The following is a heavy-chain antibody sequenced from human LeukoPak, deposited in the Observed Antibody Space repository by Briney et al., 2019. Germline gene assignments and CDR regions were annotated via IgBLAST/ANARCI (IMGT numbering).Heavy chain of an antibody. D-gene: IGHD6-6*01. CDR3: ATDPLGSSSVDY. V-gene: IGHV1-24*01. CDR1: GYTLTELS. J-gene: IGHJ4*02. CDR2: FDPEDGET. Sequence: ASVKVSCKVSGYTLTELSMHWVRQAPGKGLEWMGGFDPEDGETIYAQKFQGRVTMTEDTSTDTAYMELSSLRSEDTAVYYCATDPLGSSSVDYWGQGTLVTVSS.